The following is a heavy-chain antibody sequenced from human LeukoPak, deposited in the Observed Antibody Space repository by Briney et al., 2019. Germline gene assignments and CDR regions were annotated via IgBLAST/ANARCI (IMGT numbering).Heavy chain of an antibody. J-gene: IGHJ4*02. CDR1: GGSISSGSYY. V-gene: IGHV4-61*02. Sequence: SETLSLTCTVSGGSISSGSYYWSWIRQPAGKGLEWIGRIYTSGSTNYNPSLKSRVTISVDTSKNQFSLKLSSVTAADTAVYYCARTSSTSPGGGYYFDYWGQGTLVTVSS. CDR2: IYTSGST. CDR3: ARTSSTSPGGGYYFDY. D-gene: IGHD2-2*01.